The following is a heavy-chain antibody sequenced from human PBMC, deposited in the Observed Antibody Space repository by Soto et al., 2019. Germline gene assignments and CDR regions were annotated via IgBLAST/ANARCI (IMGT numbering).Heavy chain of an antibody. D-gene: IGHD1-7*01. Sequence: QITLKESGPTLVQPTQTLTLTCTFSGFSLTTSGVGVGWIRQPPGKALEWLAVIYWDDDKRYSPYLKSRLTITKDTSKNQVVLTMTNMDPDDTGTYYCAHGRNSQQIDPWGPGILVTVSS. J-gene: IGHJ5*02. CDR3: AHGRNSQQIDP. CDR1: GFSLTTSGVG. V-gene: IGHV2-5*02. CDR2: IYWDDDK.